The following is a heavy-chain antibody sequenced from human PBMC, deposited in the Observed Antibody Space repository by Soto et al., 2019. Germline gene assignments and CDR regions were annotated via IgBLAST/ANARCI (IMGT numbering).Heavy chain of an antibody. Sequence: PETLPLTCAAYGGSFSGYYWSWIRQPPGKGLEWIGEINHSGSTNYNPSLKSRVTISVATSKNQFSLKLSSVTAADTAVDDCARGRTWYPLRTFDIWCKAPMVT. CDR2: INHSGST. CDR3: ARGRTWYPLRTFDI. CDR1: GGSFSGYY. D-gene: IGHD6-13*01. J-gene: IGHJ3*02. V-gene: IGHV4-34*01.